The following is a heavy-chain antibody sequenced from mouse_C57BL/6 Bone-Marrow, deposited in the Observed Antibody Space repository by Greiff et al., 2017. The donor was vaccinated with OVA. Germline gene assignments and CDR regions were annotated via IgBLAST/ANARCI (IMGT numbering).Heavy chain of an antibody. Sequence: EVQLQQSGPVLVKPGASVKMSCKASGYTFTDYYMNWVKQSHGKSLEWIGVINPYNGGTSYNQKFKGKATLTVDKSSSTAYMELNSLTSEDSAVYYCARDRWLLREFDYWGQGTTLTVSS. CDR1: GYTFTDYY. J-gene: IGHJ2*01. V-gene: IGHV1-19*01. CDR2: INPYNGGT. D-gene: IGHD2-3*01. CDR3: ARDRWLLREFDY.